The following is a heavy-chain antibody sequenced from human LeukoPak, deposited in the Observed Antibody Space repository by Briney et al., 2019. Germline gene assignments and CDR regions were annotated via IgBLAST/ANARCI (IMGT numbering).Heavy chain of an antibody. CDR1: GFSFDDYP. CDR3: AKEIDTLGTNAFDI. J-gene: IGHJ3*02. Sequence: GGSLRLSCAASGFSFDDYPMHWVRQAPGKGLEWVSLINEDGGKTFYADSVRGRFTISRDNSKNSLYLQMNSLRTEDTVLYYCAKEIDTLGTNAFDIWGQGTIVTVSS. CDR2: INEDGGKT. V-gene: IGHV3-43*02. D-gene: IGHD2-15*01.